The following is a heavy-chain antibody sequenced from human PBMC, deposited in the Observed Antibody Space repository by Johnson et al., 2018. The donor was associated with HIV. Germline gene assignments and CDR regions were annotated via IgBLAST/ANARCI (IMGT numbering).Heavy chain of an antibody. CDR2: ISYDGSEK. CDR1: GFTFSSYA. CDR3: ARDQRHIAAAGPPDAFDI. Sequence: QVQLVESGGGLVKPGGSLRLSCAASGFTFSSYAMHWVRQAPAKGLEWVAAISYDGSEKYYVDSVKGRFTISRDNAKNSLYLQMNSLRAEDTAVYYCARDQRHIAAAGPPDAFDIWGQGTMVTVSS. D-gene: IGHD6-13*01. J-gene: IGHJ3*02. V-gene: IGHV3-30*03.